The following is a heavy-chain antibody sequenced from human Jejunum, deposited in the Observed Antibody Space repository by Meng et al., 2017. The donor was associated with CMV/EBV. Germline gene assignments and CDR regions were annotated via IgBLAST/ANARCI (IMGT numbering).Heavy chain of an antibody. V-gene: IGHV3-7*01. D-gene: IGHD3-3*01. CDR2: IKQDGSEK. CDR3: ARDIIRPDY. Sequence: SCSASGFTFSTYWMTWVRRAPGQGLEWVANIKQDGSEKNYVYSVKGRFPISRDNAKNSLYLQMNSLRAEDTAVYYCARDIIRPDYWGQGTLVPSPQ. CDR1: GFTFSTYW. J-gene: IGHJ4*02.